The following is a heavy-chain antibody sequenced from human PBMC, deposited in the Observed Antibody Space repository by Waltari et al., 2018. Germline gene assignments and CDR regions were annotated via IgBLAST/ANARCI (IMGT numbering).Heavy chain of an antibody. V-gene: IGHV3-7*01. CDR2: IKQDGSEK. J-gene: IGHJ3*02. D-gene: IGHD6-13*01. Sequence: EVQLVESGGGLVQPGGSLRLSCAASGFTFSSCWMSWVLQAPGKGLEWVANIKQDGSEKYYVDSVKGQFTISRDNAKNSLYLQMNSLRAEDTAVYYCAREGGSSSWFDAFDIWGQGTMVTVSS. CDR3: AREGGSSSWFDAFDI. CDR1: GFTFSSCW.